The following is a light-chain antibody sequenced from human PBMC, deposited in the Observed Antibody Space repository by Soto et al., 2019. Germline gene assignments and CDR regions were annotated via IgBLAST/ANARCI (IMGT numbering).Light chain of an antibody. CDR2: VNSDGSH. V-gene: IGLV4-69*01. CDR1: SGHSNYA. CDR3: QNWGIRIRV. J-gene: IGLJ1*01. Sequence: QPVLTQSPSASASLGASVKLTCTLSSGHSNYAIAWHQQQPEKGPRYLMKVNSDGSHRKGDGIPDRFSGSSSGAQRYLTISSHQSEDEANYYCQNWGIRIRVFGTGTKVTVL.